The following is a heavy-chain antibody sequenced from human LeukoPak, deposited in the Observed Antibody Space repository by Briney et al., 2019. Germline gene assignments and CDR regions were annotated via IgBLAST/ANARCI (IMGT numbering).Heavy chain of an antibody. J-gene: IGHJ4*02. Sequence: ASVKVSSKASGYTFTSYDINWVRQAPGQGLEWMGWMNPNSGNTGYAQELQGRVTITRNTSISTAYMELSSLRSEDTAVYYCARSSVAEPFDYWGQGTLVTVSS. CDR1: GYTFTSYD. D-gene: IGHD6-19*01. V-gene: IGHV1-8*01. CDR2: MNPNSGNT. CDR3: ARSSVAEPFDY.